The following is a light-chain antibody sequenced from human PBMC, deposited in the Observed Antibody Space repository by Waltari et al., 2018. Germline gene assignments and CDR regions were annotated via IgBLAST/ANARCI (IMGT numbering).Light chain of an antibody. V-gene: IGLV2-23*01. CDR1: SSDVGNYNF. CDR3: CSYAGSRTPWV. CDR2: EGS. Sequence: QSALTQPASVSGSPGQSITISCTGSSSDVGNYNFVSWYQQHPDEAPKLVIYEGSKRPSGISIRFSGSKSGNTASLTISRLQAEDEADYFCCSYAGSRTPWVFGGWTRVTVL. J-gene: IGLJ3*02.